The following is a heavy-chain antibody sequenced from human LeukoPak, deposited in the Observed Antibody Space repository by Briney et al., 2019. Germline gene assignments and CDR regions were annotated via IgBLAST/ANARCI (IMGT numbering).Heavy chain of an antibody. J-gene: IGHJ2*01. V-gene: IGHV3-23*01. CDR3: AREAGYDSSGYYPYWYFDL. CDR1: GFPLSSYA. CDR2: TSSSDAGT. D-gene: IGHD3-22*01. Sequence: GGSLRLSCAAFGFPLSSYAMSWVRQAPGKGLEWVSATSSSDAGTYHADSVRGRFTISRDNSKNTLYLQMNSLRAEDTAVYYCAREAGYDSSGYYPYWYFDLWGHGTLVTVSS.